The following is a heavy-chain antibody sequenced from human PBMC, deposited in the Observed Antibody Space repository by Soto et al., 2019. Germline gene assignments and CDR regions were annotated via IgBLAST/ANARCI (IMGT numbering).Heavy chain of an antibody. CDR1: GFTFSSYS. J-gene: IGHJ4*02. V-gene: IGHV3-21*01. CDR2: ISSSSSYI. CDR3: ARDLATYDSTWPLDY. Sequence: PGGSLSLSCAAPGFTFSSYSMNWVRQAPGKGLEWVSSISSSSSYIYYADSVKGRFTISRDNAKNSLYLQMNSLRAEDTAVYYCARDLATYDSTWPLDYWGQGTLVTVSS. D-gene: IGHD3-22*01.